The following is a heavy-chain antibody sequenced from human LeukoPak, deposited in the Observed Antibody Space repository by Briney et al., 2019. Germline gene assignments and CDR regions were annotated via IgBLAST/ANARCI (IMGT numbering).Heavy chain of an antibody. D-gene: IGHD5-18*01. CDR2: IYYSGST. CDR1: GGSISSYY. J-gene: IGHJ4*02. CDR3: ARVRGYSYGFWYYFDY. Sequence: PSETLSLTCTVSGGSISSYYWSWIRQPPGKGLEWIGYIYYSGSTNYNPSLKSRVTISVDTSKNQFSPKLSSVTAADTAVYYCARVRGYSYGFWYYFDYWGQGTLVTVSS. V-gene: IGHV4-59*01.